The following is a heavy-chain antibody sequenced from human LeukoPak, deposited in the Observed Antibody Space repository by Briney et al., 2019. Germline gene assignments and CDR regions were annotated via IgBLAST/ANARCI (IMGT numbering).Heavy chain of an antibody. CDR3: ARDWGIQQWPPSYFDY. CDR1: GGTFSSYA. J-gene: IGHJ4*02. CDR2: IIPIFGTA. Sequence: ASVKVSCKASGGTFSSYAISWVRQALGQGLEWMGGIIPIFGTANYAQKFQGRVTITADESTSTAYMELSSLRSEDTAVYYCARDWGIQQWPPSYFDYWGQGTLVTVSS. V-gene: IGHV1-69*13. D-gene: IGHD5-18*01.